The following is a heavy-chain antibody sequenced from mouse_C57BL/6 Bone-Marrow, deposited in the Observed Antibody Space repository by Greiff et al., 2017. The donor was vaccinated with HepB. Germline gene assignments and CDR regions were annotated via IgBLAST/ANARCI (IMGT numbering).Heavy chain of an antibody. J-gene: IGHJ1*03. CDR3: ARRYYYGSSHWYFDV. Sequence: EVQLVESGPELVKPGDSVKISCKASGYSFTGYFMNWVMQSHGKSLEWIGRINPYNGDTFYNQKFKGKATLTVDKSSSTAHMELRSLTSEDSAVYYCARRYYYGSSHWYFDVWGTGTTVTVSS. CDR2: INPYNGDT. CDR1: GYSFTGYF. D-gene: IGHD1-1*01. V-gene: IGHV1-20*01.